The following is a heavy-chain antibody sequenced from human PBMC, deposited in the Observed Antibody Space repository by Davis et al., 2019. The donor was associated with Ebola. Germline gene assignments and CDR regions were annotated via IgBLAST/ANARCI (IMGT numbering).Heavy chain of an antibody. Sequence: GESLKISCAASGFTFSSYGMHWVRQAPGKGLEWVAVISYDGSNKYYADSVKGRFTISRDNSKNTLYLQMNSLRAEDTAVYYCARDQARVVPAAILVGFDYWGQGTLVTVSS. J-gene: IGHJ4*02. D-gene: IGHD2-2*02. V-gene: IGHV3-30*03. CDR2: ISYDGSNK. CDR1: GFTFSSYG. CDR3: ARDQARVVPAAILVGFDY.